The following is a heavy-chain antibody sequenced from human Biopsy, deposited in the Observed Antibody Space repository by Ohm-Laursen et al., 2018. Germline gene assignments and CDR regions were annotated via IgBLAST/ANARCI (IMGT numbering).Heavy chain of an antibody. V-gene: IGHV4-31*03. CDR2: IYNVEST. J-gene: IGHJ5*02. CDR1: GGSISSGGYY. Sequence: PSQTLSLTCSVSGGSISSGGYYWSWIRQFPGKGLELLGYIYNVESTYYNPSLKSRVLISGDASRNQYSPKLTSVTAADTAVYYCVRDRRDWYEPWGQGTLVTVSS. CDR3: VRDRRDWYEP.